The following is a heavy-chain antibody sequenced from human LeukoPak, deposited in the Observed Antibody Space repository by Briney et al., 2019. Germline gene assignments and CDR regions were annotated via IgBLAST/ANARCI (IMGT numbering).Heavy chain of an antibody. V-gene: IGHV4-39*01. CDR3: ARLLSSGGYLDY. Sequence: SETLSLTCTVSGGSISSTNYHWGWIRQPPGKGLEWIGNIYYSGNTFYNPSLKSRVTISVDTSKNQFSLKLSSVTAADTAVYYCARLLSSGGYLDYWGQGTLVTVSS. CDR1: GGSISSTNYH. CDR2: IYYSGNT. J-gene: IGHJ4*02. D-gene: IGHD2-15*01.